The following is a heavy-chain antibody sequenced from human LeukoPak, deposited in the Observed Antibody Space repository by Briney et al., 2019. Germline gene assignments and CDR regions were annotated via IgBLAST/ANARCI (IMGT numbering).Heavy chain of an antibody. CDR2: ISWNSGSI. D-gene: IGHD4-17*01. CDR1: GFTFDEYA. CDR3: AKDRDYGLSSYYFDY. Sequence: PGRSLRLSCAASGFTFDEYAMHWVRQTPGKGLKWVSGISWNSGSIGYADSVKGRFTISRDNAKNSLYLQMSSLRAEAMALYYCAKDRDYGLSSYYFDYWGQGTLVTVSS. J-gene: IGHJ4*02. V-gene: IGHV3-9*03.